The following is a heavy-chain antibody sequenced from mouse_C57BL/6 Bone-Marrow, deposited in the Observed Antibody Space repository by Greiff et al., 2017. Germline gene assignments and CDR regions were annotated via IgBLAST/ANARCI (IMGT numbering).Heavy chain of an antibody. V-gene: IGHV3-8*01. CDR2: ISYSGST. J-gene: IGHJ1*03. Sequence: EVQLQESGPGLAKPSQTLSLTCSVTGYSITSDYWNWIRKFPGTKLEYMGYISYSGSTYYNPSLKSRISITRDTSKNQYYLQLNSVTTEDTATYYCSREGYGYYDSYWYFDVWGTVTTVTVSS. CDR1: GYSITSDY. D-gene: IGHD2-3*01. CDR3: SREGYGYYDSYWYFDV.